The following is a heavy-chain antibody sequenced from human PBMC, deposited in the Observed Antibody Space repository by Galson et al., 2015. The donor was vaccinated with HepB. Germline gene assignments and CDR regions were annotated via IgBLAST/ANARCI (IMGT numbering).Heavy chain of an antibody. Sequence: SQRLSCAASGFAFSKYALHWVRQAPGKGLEWVAVISSDGSNKYYADSVKGRFTISRDNSKNTLYVQMNSLRAEDTAVYFCTRWQRVGATTGDALDIWGQGTMVTVSS. V-gene: IGHV3-30-3*01. CDR3: TRWQRVGATTGDALDI. CDR1: GFAFSKYA. D-gene: IGHD1-26*01. CDR2: ISSDGSNK. J-gene: IGHJ3*02.